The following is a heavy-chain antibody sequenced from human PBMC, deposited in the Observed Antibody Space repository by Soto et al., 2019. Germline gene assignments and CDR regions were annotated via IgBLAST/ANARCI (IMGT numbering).Heavy chain of an antibody. CDR2: INHSGST. D-gene: IGHD6-6*01. V-gene: IGHV4-34*01. CDR1: GGSFSGYY. Sequence: QVQLQQWGAGLLKPSETLSLTCAVYGGSFSGYYWSWIRQPPGKGLEWIGEINHSGSTNYNPSLKSRVTISVDTSKNQFSLKLSSVTAADTAVYYCARTRARTSIAARQYYYYYYMDVWGKGTTVTVSS. J-gene: IGHJ6*03. CDR3: ARTRARTSIAARQYYYYYYMDV.